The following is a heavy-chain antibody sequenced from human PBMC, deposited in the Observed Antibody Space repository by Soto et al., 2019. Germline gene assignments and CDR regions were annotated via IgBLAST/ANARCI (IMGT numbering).Heavy chain of an antibody. J-gene: IGHJ5*01. D-gene: IGHD4-17*01. Sequence: EVQLVESGGGLVQPGRSLRLSCAASGFTFDDYAMHWVRQAPAKGLEWVSGISWQGGNIEYAVTVKGRFTISMDNAKNSGSLHMTSQRPDDTASYSCAKAQDYAEGEGWFDSWGQGTLVTVAS. V-gene: IGHV3-9*01. CDR3: AKAQDYAEGEGWFDS. CDR2: ISWQGGNI. CDR1: GFTFDDYA.